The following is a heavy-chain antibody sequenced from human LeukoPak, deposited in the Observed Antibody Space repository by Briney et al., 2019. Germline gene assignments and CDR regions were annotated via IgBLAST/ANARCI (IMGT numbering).Heavy chain of an antibody. J-gene: IGHJ3*02. CDR2: ISYDGSNK. CDR1: GFTFSSYA. CDR3: ARDRGDPTVTTSSPSDAFDI. Sequence: PGGSLRLSCAASGFTFSSYAMHWVRQAPGKGLEWVAVISYDGSNKYYADSVKGRFTISRDNSKNTLYLQMNSLRAEDTAVYYCARDRGDPTVTTSSPSDAFDIWGQGTMVTVSS. V-gene: IGHV3-30-3*01. D-gene: IGHD4-17*01.